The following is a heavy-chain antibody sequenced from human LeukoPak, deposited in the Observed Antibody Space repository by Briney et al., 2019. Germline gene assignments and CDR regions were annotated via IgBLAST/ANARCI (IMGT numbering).Heavy chain of an antibody. Sequence: GGSLRLSCAASEFTFSNYAMTWVRQVPGRGPEWVANVNRDGSETYYLDSVKGRFTISKDNAKNSLYLQMNSLRAEDTALYHCARNNGMDVWGQGTTVIVSS. CDR3: ARNNGMDV. CDR1: EFTFSNYA. J-gene: IGHJ6*02. CDR2: VNRDGSET. V-gene: IGHV3-7*03.